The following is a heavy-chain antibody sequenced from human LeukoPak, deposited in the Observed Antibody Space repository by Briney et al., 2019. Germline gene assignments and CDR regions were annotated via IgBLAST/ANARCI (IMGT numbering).Heavy chain of an antibody. V-gene: IGHV3-33*06. D-gene: IGHD3-10*01. CDR3: AKTRGTRVFYYYYMDV. CDR1: GFTFSNYG. CDR2: SWSDGSSE. J-gene: IGHJ6*03. Sequence: QPGGSLRLSCAASGFTFSNYGMQWVRQAPGKGLDWVALSWSDGSSEWYADSVKGRVTISRDNSKNTLYLEMTSLRAEDTAVYYCAKTRGTRVFYYYYMDVWGQGTTVTVSS.